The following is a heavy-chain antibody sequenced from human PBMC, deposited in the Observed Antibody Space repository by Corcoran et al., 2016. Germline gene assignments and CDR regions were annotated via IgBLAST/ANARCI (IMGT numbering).Heavy chain of an antibody. CDR1: GGSISSYY. Sequence: QVQLQESGPGLVKPSETLSLTCTVSGGSISSYYWSWIRQPPGKGLEWIGYIYYSGSTNYNPSLKSRVTISVDTSKNQFSLKLSSVTAADTAVYYCAGDQSSAYDSSGLGVWGQGTLVTVSS. CDR2: IYYSGST. CDR3: AGDQSSAYDSSGLGV. J-gene: IGHJ4*02. V-gene: IGHV4-59*01. D-gene: IGHD3-22*01.